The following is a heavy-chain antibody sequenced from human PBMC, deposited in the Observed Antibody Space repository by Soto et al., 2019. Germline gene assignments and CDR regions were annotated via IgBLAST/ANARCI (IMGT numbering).Heavy chain of an antibody. CDR3: VRNGLNGSYQDAVDI. V-gene: IGHV4-59*08. D-gene: IGHD3-10*01. CDR1: GGSKPTHY. Sequence: SETLSLTSTVSGGSKPTHYWGGVRQPPGKGLEWVGYIYYSGSTTYSPSLKSRVTISVDTSKNQFSLKLDSVTAADTAVYDCVRNGLNGSYQDAVDILGQGTLVT. CDR2: IYYSGST. J-gene: IGHJ3*02.